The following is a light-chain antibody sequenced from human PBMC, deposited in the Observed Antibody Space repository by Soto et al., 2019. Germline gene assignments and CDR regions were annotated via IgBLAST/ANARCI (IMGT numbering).Light chain of an antibody. CDR2: ANN. CDR3: QSYDNSLNVV. Sequence: QAVVTQPPSVSGAPGQTVTISCTGSNSNIGGGYDVHWYQQLPGTAPKLLIYANNNRPSGVPDRFSGSKSGTSASLAITGLQAEDEADYYCQSYDNSLNVVFGGGTKVTVL. J-gene: IGLJ3*02. V-gene: IGLV1-40*01. CDR1: NSNIGGGYD.